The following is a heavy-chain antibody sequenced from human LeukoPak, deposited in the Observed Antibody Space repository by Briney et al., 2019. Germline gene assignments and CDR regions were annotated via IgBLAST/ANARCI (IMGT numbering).Heavy chain of an antibody. CDR2: IKQDGSEK. D-gene: IGHD1-26*01. Sequence: GGSLRLSCTASGFTFGDYAMSWVRQAPGKGLEWVANIKQDGSEKYYVDSVKGRFTISRDNAKNSLYLQMNSLRAEDTAVCYCARVGATGVGIDALDIWGQGTMVTVSS. V-gene: IGHV3-7*01. CDR3: ARVGATGVGIDALDI. CDR1: GFTFGDYA. J-gene: IGHJ3*02.